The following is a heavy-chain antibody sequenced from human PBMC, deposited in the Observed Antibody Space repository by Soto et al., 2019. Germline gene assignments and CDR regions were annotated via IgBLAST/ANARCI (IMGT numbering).Heavy chain of an antibody. D-gene: IGHD3-10*01. CDR2: IKQDGSEK. J-gene: IGHJ4*02. V-gene: IGHV3-7*01. Sequence: GGSLRLSCAASGFTLNGYWMSWVRQAPGKGLEWVADIKQDGSEKNYVDSVKGRFTISRDNSKNTLYLQMNSLRAEDTAVYYCVRLSGSGSGPFDYWGQGTLVTVSS. CDR3: VRLSGSGSGPFDY. CDR1: GFTLNGYW.